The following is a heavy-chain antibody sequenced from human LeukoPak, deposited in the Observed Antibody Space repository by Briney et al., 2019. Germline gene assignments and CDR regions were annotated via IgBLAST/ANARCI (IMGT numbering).Heavy chain of an antibody. CDR1: GGSFSGHY. CDR3: ASGQYYDLWSGYYVD. J-gene: IGHJ4*02. V-gene: IGHV4-34*01. Sequence: PSGTLSLTCAVYGGSFSGHYWSWIRQPPGKGLEWIGEINHSGSTNYNPSLESRVTISVDTSKNHFSLKLSSVTAADTAVYYCASGQYYDLWSGYYVDWGQGTLVTVSA. D-gene: IGHD3-3*01. CDR2: INHSGST.